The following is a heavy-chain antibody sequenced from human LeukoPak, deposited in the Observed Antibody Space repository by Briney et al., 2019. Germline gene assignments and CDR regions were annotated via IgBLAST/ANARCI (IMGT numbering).Heavy chain of an antibody. Sequence: GGSLRLSCVASGFTFSTYAMGWVRQVPGKGLEWVSSVSERGDTTYYADSVKGRFTISRDNSKDTLSLQMNSLRAEDTAVYYCARGYYYDYSGPAFAYWGQGTLVTVSS. J-gene: IGHJ4*02. D-gene: IGHD3-22*01. CDR2: VSERGDTT. V-gene: IGHV3-23*01. CDR3: ARGYYYDYSGPAFAY. CDR1: GFTFSTYA.